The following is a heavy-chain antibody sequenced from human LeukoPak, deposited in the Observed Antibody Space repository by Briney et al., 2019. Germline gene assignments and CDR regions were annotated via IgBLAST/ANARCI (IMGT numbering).Heavy chain of an antibody. V-gene: IGHV3-33*01. D-gene: IGHD2-2*01. J-gene: IGHJ6*04. CDR3: ARDPYQGSDDIVVVPAALDV. CDR1: GFTFSSYG. CDR2: IWYDGSNK. Sequence: GGSLRLSCAASGFTFSSYGMHWVRQAPGKGLEWVAVIWYDGSNKYYADSVKGRFTISRDNSKNTLYLQMNSLRAEDTAVYYCARDPYQGSDDIVVVPAALDVWGKGTAVTVSS.